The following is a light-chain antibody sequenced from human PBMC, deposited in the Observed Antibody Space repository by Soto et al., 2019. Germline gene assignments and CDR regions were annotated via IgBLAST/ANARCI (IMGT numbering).Light chain of an antibody. V-gene: IGKV1D-8*03. CDR1: QGISSY. Sequence: VILMSQRPSLRFPSTEDRVTIRCLMSQGISSYLAWYQQKPGKAPKLLIYAASTLQSGVPSRFSGSGSGTDFTLTISILQPDDFATYYCQHYYSYSETFGQGTKVDI. CDR2: AAS. J-gene: IGKJ1*01. CDR3: QHYYSYSET.